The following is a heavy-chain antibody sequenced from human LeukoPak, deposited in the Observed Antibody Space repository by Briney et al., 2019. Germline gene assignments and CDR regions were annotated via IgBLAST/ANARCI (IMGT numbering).Heavy chain of an antibody. CDR1: GGSFSGYY. CDR3: ARWEGGSYYDFGY. J-gene: IGHJ4*02. Sequence: PWETLSLTCAVYGGSFSGYYWSWISQHPGKGLEWIGEINHSGSTNYNPSLKSRVTISVDTSKNQFSLKLSSVTAADTAVYYCARWEGGSYYDFGYWGQGTLVTVSS. CDR2: INHSGST. V-gene: IGHV4-34*01. D-gene: IGHD1-26*01.